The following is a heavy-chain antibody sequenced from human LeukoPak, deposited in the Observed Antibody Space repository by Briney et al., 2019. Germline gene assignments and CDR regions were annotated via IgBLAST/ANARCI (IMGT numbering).Heavy chain of an antibody. CDR2: IKSDGSGT. CDR1: GFTFSSYW. CDR3: ARDQCSGPNCQAALDY. D-gene: IGHD2-2*01. J-gene: IGHJ4*02. V-gene: IGHV3-74*01. Sequence: GGSLRLSCAASGFTFSSYWMHWVRQAPGKGLVWVSRIKSDGSGTTYADSVKGRFTISRDNAENTLYLQMNGLRVEDTALYYCARDQCSGPNCQAALDYWGQGALVTVSS.